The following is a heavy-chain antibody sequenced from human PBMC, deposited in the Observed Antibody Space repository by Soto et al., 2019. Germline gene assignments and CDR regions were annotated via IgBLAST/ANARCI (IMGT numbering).Heavy chain of an antibody. Sequence: QLQLQESGSGLVKPSQTLSLTCAVSGGSIRSGGYSWSWIRQPPGKGLEWIGYIYHSGSTYYNPSLKSRVTISVDRSKNQFSLKLSSVTAADTAVYYCARARGYYYDSSGYDSDAFDIWGQGTMVTVSS. CDR3: ARARGYYYDSSGYDSDAFDI. J-gene: IGHJ3*02. CDR2: IYHSGST. D-gene: IGHD3-22*01. CDR1: GGSIRSGGYS. V-gene: IGHV4-30-2*01.